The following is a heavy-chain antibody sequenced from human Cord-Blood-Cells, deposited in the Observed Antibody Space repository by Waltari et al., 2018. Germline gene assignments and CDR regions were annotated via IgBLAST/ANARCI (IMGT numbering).Heavy chain of an antibody. J-gene: IGHJ3*02. V-gene: IGHV3-53*01. D-gene: IGHD6-6*01. CDR3: ARGGIAARPGAFDI. Sequence: EVQLVESGVGLIQPGGSLRLSCAASGFTVSSHSMSWVRQAPGKGLEWVSVIYSGGSTYYTDSVKDRFTISRDNSKNTLYLQMNSLRAEDTAVYYCARGGIAARPGAFDIWGQGTMVTVSS. CDR2: IYSGGST. CDR1: GFTVSSHS.